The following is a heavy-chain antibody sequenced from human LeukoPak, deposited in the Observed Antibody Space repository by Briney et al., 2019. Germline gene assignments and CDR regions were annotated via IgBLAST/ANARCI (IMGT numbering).Heavy chain of an antibody. Sequence: GGSLRLSCAASGFTFSGYAMSWVRQAPGKGLEWVSGISGSGGSTYSADSVKGRFTISRDNSKNTLYLQMNSLGAEDTAVYYCAKSLWGGFDYWGQGTLVAVSS. J-gene: IGHJ4*02. V-gene: IGHV3-23*01. CDR2: ISGSGGST. CDR3: AKSLWGGFDY. D-gene: IGHD3-10*01. CDR1: GFTFSGYA.